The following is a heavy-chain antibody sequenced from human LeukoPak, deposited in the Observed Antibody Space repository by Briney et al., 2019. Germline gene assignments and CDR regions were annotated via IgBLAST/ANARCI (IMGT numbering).Heavy chain of an antibody. CDR3: ARSWFCTNGICALDY. V-gene: IGHV4-39*07. CDR1: GGSISSGSHY. D-gene: IGHD2-8*01. Sequence: KPSETLSLTCTVSGGSISSGSHYWGWIRQPPGKGLEWSGSIFYLGRAHYSPSLKSRVTMSVDTSNNQFSLKLRSVTAADTAIYYCARSWFCTNGICALDYWGQGTLVTVSS. CDR2: IFYLGRA. J-gene: IGHJ4*02.